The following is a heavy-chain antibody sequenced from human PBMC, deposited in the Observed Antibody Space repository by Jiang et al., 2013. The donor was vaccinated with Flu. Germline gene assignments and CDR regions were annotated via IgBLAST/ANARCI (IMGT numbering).Heavy chain of an antibody. Sequence: SFQGQVTISADKSISTAYLQWSSLKASDTAMYYCARQNHDSSGFDYWGQGTLVTVSS. D-gene: IGHD3-22*01. V-gene: IGHV5-51*01. CDR3: ARQNHDSSGFDY. J-gene: IGHJ4*02.